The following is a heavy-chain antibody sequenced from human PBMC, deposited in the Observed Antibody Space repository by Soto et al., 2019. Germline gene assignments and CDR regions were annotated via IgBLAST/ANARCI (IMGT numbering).Heavy chain of an antibody. CDR3: ATGLGCRSTSCTLDY. CDR1: GGTFGSYA. J-gene: IGHJ4*02. V-gene: IGHV1-69*01. Sequence: QVQLVQSGAEVKKPGSSVKVSCKASGGTFGSYAFSWVRQAPGQGLEWMGGIIPVSGAAHYAQKFQGRVTITADESTGTAYMELSSLSSQDTAVYYCATGLGCRSTSCTLDYWGQGTRVIVSS. D-gene: IGHD2-2*01. CDR2: IIPVSGAA.